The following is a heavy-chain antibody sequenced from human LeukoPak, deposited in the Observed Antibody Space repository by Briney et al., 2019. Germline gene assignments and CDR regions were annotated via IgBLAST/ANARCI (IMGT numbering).Heavy chain of an antibody. CDR1: GYSFTSYW. D-gene: IGHD3-3*01. Sequence: KNGESLKISCKDSGYSFTSYWIGWVRQMPGKGLEWMGIIYPGDSDTRYSPSFQGQVTISADKSISTAYLQWSSLKASDTAMYYCARFTNQYYDFWSGYSHNWFDPWGQGTLVTVSS. CDR2: IYPGDSDT. J-gene: IGHJ5*02. V-gene: IGHV5-51*01. CDR3: ARFTNQYYDFWSGYSHNWFDP.